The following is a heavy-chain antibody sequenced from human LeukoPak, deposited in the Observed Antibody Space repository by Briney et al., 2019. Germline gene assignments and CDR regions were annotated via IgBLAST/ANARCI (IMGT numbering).Heavy chain of an antibody. Sequence: PSETLSLTCTVSGGSISSYYWSWIRQPPGKGLEWIGYIYYSGSTNYNPSLKSRVTISVDTSKNQFSLKLSSVTAADTAVYYCATENYCSGGSCYSNFDYWGQGTLVTVSS. D-gene: IGHD2-15*01. J-gene: IGHJ4*02. CDR1: GGSISSYY. CDR3: ATENYCSGGSCYSNFDY. V-gene: IGHV4-59*12. CDR2: IYYSGST.